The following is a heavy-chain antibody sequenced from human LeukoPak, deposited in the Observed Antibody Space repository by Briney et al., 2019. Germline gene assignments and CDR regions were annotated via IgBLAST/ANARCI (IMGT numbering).Heavy chain of an antibody. CDR3: AKQGNYFGSGSYYGNWFDF. Sequence: VASVKVSCKASGYTFTNYDINWVRQAAGQGLEWMGWMNPNSGNTGYAQEFQGRVTMTRDTSISTAYMELGSLRSEDTAVYYCAKQGNYFGSGSYYGNWFDFWGQGNLVTVSS. V-gene: IGHV1-8*01. J-gene: IGHJ5*01. D-gene: IGHD3-10*01. CDR1: GYTFTNYD. CDR2: MNPNSGNT.